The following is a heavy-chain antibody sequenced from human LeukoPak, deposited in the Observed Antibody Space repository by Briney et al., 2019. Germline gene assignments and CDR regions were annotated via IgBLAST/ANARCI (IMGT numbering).Heavy chain of an antibody. CDR2: INPSSGGT. Sequence: ASVKVSCKASGYTFTSYYMHWVRQAPGQGLEWMGWINPSSGGTNYAQKFQGRVTMTRDTSISTAYMELSRLRSDDTAVYYCARFALWSGYSLNFDYWGQGTLVTVSS. D-gene: IGHD3-3*01. CDR3: ARFALWSGYSLNFDY. V-gene: IGHV1-2*02. J-gene: IGHJ4*02. CDR1: GYTFTSYY.